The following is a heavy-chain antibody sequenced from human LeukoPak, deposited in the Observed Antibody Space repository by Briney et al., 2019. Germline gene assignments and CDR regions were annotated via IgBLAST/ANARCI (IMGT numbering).Heavy chain of an antibody. CDR3: ARDVGPRIAAAGKIIPFDY. D-gene: IGHD6-13*01. Sequence: GASVKVSCKASGYTFTSYAMNWVRQAPGQGLEWMGWINTNTGNPTYAQGFTGRFVFSLDTSVSTAYLQISSLKAEDTAVYYCARDVGPRIAAAGKIIPFDYWGQGTLVTVSS. CDR2: INTNTGNP. V-gene: IGHV7-4-1*02. CDR1: GYTFTSYA. J-gene: IGHJ4*02.